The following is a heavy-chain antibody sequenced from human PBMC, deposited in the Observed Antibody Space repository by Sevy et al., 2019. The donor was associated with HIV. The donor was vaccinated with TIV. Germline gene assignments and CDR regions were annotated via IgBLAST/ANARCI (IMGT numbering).Heavy chain of an antibody. CDR1: GFTLSSYG. V-gene: IGHV3-33*01. CDR3: ARDLEFYDNGDYGPAFMPDY. CDR2: IWFDGSNP. J-gene: IGHJ4*02. Sequence: GGSLRLSCAASGFTLSSYGMHWVRQAPGKGLEWVALIWFDGSNPYYADSVKGRFTISRDIAKNTLHLQMNSLRGEDTAVYYCARDLEFYDNGDYGPAFMPDYWGQGTLVTVSS. D-gene: IGHD4-17*01.